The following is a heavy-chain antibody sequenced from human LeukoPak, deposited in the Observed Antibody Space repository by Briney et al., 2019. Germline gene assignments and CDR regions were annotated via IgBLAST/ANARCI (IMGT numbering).Heavy chain of an antibody. V-gene: IGHV3-33*06. D-gene: IGHD6-6*01. J-gene: IGHJ1*01. CDR1: GFTFSSYA. CDR3: AKGARIAARLCQH. Sequence: GGSLRLSCAASGFTFSSYAMSWVRQAPGKGLEWVAVIWYGGSNKYYADSVKGRFTISRDNSKNTLYLQMNSLRAEDTAVYYCAKGARIAARLCQHWGQGTLVTVSS. CDR2: IWYGGSNK.